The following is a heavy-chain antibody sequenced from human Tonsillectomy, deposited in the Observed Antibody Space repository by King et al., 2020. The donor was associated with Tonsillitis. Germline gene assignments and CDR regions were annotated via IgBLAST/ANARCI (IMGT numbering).Heavy chain of an antibody. CDR1: GFSLNTVGVG. CDR3: AQRHCRGGDCYTPFDH. CDR2: IYWDDDK. Sequence: TLKESGPTLVKPTHALTLTCTFSGFSLNTVGVGVDWIRQPPGKALEWLALIYWDDDKRYSPSLKSRLTVTKDTSKNQVVLTMTNMDAVDTATYYCAQRHCRGGDCYTPFDHWGQGTRVTVSS. J-gene: IGHJ5*02. V-gene: IGHV2-5*02. D-gene: IGHD2-21*02.